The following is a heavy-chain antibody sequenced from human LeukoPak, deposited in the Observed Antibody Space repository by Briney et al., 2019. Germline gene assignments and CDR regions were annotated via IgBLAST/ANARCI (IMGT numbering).Heavy chain of an antibody. Sequence: GGSLRLSCAASGFTFSTYTLHWVRQAPGKGLEYVSAITGDGLTTFYANSVKGRFTIFRDNSKNTLYLQMGSLRPEDMAVYYCARRNGANFDXXGQGTLVTVSS. CDR1: GFTFSTYT. D-gene: IGHD4/OR15-4a*01. CDR2: ITGDGLTT. J-gene: IGHJ4*02. CDR3: ARRNGANFDX. V-gene: IGHV3-64*01.